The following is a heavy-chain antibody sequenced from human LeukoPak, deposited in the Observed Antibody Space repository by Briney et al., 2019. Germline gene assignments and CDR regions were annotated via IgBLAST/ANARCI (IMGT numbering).Heavy chain of an antibody. Sequence: SETLSLTCAVYGGSFSGYYWSWIRQPPGKGLEWIGYIYYSGSTNYNPSLKSRVTISVDTSKNQFSLKLSSVTAADTAVYYCARVLRYQMALDIWGQGTMVTVSS. D-gene: IGHD2-2*01. V-gene: IGHV4-59*01. CDR1: GGSFSGYY. J-gene: IGHJ3*02. CDR3: ARVLRYQMALDI. CDR2: IYYSGST.